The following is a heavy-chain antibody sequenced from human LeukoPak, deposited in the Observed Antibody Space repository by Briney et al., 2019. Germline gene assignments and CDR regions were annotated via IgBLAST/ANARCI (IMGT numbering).Heavy chain of an antibody. D-gene: IGHD6-19*01. CDR1: GFTFSSYW. CDR3: ARGSFSSGRAPFDY. Sequence: PGGSLRLSCAASGFTFSSYWMTWVRQAPGKGLEWVANIKRDGSEKHYVDSVKGRFTISRDNAKNSMFLQMNSLRAEDTAVYYCARGSFSSGRAPFDYWGQGTLVTVSS. V-gene: IGHV3-7*03. J-gene: IGHJ4*02. CDR2: IKRDGSEK.